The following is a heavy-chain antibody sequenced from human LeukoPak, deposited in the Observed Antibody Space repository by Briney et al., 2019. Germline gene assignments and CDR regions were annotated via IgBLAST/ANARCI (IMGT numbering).Heavy chain of an antibody. CDR2: IYPGDSDT. CDR1: GYSITSYW. V-gene: IGHV5-51*01. J-gene: IGHJ5*02. CDR3: ARHPMITFGGVIVSNWFDP. Sequence: GESLKISCKGSGYSITSYWIGWVRHMTGKGLEWMGIIYPGDSDTRYSPSFQGQVTISADKSISTAYLQWSSLKASDTAMYYWARHPMITFGGVIVSNWFDPWGQGTLVTVSS. D-gene: IGHD3-16*02.